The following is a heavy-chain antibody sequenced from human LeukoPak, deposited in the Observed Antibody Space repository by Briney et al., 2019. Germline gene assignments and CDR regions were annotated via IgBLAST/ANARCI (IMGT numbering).Heavy chain of an antibody. CDR3: ARDSIVVVPAAPYYYYYGMDV. CDR2: ISGSGGST. D-gene: IGHD2-2*01. CDR1: GFTFSSYA. J-gene: IGHJ6*02. Sequence: PGGSLRLSCAASGFTFSSYAMSWVRQAPGKGLEWVSAISGSGGSTYYADSVKGRFTISRDNAKNSLYLQMNSLRAEDTAVYYCARDSIVVVPAAPYYYYYGMDVWGQGTTVTVSS. V-gene: IGHV3-23*01.